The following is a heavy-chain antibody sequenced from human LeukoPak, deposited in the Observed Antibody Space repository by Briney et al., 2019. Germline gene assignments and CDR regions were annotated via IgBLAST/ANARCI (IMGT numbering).Heavy chain of an antibody. CDR3: ARGYRYSSSWTESNWFDP. V-gene: IGHV4-39*07. CDR1: GGSISSSSYY. Sequence: SETLSLTCTVSGGSISSSSYYWGWIRQPPGKGLEWIGSIYYSGSTYYNPSLKSRVTISVDTSKNQFSLKLSSVTAADTAVYYCARGYRYSSSWTESNWFDPWGQGTLVTVSS. D-gene: IGHD6-13*01. J-gene: IGHJ5*02. CDR2: IYYSGST.